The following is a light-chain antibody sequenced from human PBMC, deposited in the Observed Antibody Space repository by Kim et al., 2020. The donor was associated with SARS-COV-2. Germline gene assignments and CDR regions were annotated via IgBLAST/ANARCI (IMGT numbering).Light chain of an antibody. J-gene: IGLJ3*02. V-gene: IGLV8-61*01. CDR2: STN. CDR3: VLYMCSGIWV. Sequence: GGTVTLTCGLSSGSVSTSYYPSWYQQTPGQAPRTLIYSTNTRSSGVPDRFSGSILGNKAALTITGAQADDESDYYCVLYMCSGIWVFGGGTQLTVL. CDR1: SGSVSTSYY.